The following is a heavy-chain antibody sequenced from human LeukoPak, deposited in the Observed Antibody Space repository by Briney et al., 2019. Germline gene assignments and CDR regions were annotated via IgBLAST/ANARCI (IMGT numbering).Heavy chain of an antibody. CDR2: ISSSGGTI. D-gene: IGHD2-2*02. Sequence: TGGSLRLSCAASGFTFSDYHMSWIRQAPGKGLEWVSYISSSGGTIYYADSVKGRFTISRDNAKNSLYLQMNSLRAEDTAVYYCARDAIPNLWTWFDPWGQGTLVTVSS. CDR1: GFTFSDYH. J-gene: IGHJ5*02. V-gene: IGHV3-11*01. CDR3: ARDAIPNLWTWFDP.